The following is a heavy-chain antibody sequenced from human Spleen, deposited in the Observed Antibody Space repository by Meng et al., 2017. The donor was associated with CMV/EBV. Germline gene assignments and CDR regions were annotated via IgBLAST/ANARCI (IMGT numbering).Heavy chain of an antibody. CDR3: ARTRGASGGPQDGMDV. J-gene: IGHJ6*02. CDR1: GFAVSSKY. D-gene: IGHD3-10*01. CDR2: IYGGDVT. V-gene: IGHV3-66*02. Sequence: ETLSLTCAASGFAVSSKYMTWVRQAPGQGLEWVSTIYGGDVTNYADSVKGRFTISRDISKNTLYLQMNSLRPEDTAVFYCARTRGASGGPQDGMDVWGQGTTVTVSS.